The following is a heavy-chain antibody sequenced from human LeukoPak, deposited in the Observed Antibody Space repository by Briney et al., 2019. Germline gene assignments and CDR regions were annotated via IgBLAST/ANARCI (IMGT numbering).Heavy chain of an antibody. J-gene: IGHJ5*02. CDR1: GFTFSSYS. D-gene: IGHD6-13*01. CDR3: ARDPLYSSSWFDP. CDR2: ISSSSSTI. Sequence: GGSLRLSCAASGFTFSSYSMNWVRQAPGKGLEWVSYISSSSSTIYYADSVKGRFTISRDNVKNSLYLQMNSLRAEDTAVYYCARDPLYSSSWFDPWGQGTLVTVSS. V-gene: IGHV3-48*04.